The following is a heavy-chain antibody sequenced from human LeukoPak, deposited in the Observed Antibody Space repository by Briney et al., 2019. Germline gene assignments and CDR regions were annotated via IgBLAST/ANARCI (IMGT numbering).Heavy chain of an antibody. D-gene: IGHD2-15*01. CDR1: GYTFTSYG. V-gene: IGHV1-18*01. J-gene: IGHJ4*02. CDR3: ARAARYCSGGSCSPTFDY. CDR2: ISAYNGNT. Sequence: ASVKVSCKASGYTFTSYGISWVRQAPGQGLEWMGWISAYNGNTNYAQRLQGRVTMTTDTSTSTAYMELRSLRSDDTAVYYCARAARYCSGGSCSPTFDYWGQGTLVTVSS.